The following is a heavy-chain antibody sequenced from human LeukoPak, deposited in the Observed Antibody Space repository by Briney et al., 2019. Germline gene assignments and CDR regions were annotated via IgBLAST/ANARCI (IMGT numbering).Heavy chain of an antibody. CDR3: ASQTGRDAFDI. D-gene: IGHD3-10*01. J-gene: IGHJ3*02. CDR2: IYYGGST. V-gene: IGHV4-59*08. CDR1: GGSISSYY. Sequence: SETLSLTCTVSGGSISSYYWSWIRQPPGKGLEWIGYIYYGGSTNYNPSLKSRVTISVDTSKNQFSLKLSSVTAADTAVYYCASQTGRDAFDIWGQGTMVTVSS.